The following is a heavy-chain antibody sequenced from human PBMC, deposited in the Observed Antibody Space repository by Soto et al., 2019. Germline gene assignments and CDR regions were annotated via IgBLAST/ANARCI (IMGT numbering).Heavy chain of an antibody. CDR3: ARASPISSGYSYGSTYFDY. V-gene: IGHV1-69*13. J-gene: IGHJ4*02. CDR2: IIPIFGTA. CDR1: GGTFSSYA. Sequence: SVKVSCKASGGTFSSYAISRVRQAPGQGLEWMGGIIPIFGTANYAQKFQGRVTITADESTSTAYTELSSLRSEDTAVYYCARASPISSGYSYGSTYFDYWGQGTLVTVSS. D-gene: IGHD5-18*01.